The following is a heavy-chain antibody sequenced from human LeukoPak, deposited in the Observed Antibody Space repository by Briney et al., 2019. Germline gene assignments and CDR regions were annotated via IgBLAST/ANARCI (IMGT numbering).Heavy chain of an antibody. CDR3: ARGPYSSSGGWFDP. Sequence: PSETLSLTCTVSGGSISSYYWSWIRQPPGKGLEWIGYIYYSGSTNYNPSLKSRVTISVDTSKNQFSLKLSSVTAADTAVYYCARGPYSSSGGWFDPWGQGTLVTVSS. CDR1: GGSISSYY. D-gene: IGHD6-13*01. V-gene: IGHV4-59*01. J-gene: IGHJ5*02. CDR2: IYYSGST.